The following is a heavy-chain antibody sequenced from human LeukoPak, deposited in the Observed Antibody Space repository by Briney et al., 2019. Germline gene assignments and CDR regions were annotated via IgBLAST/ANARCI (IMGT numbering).Heavy chain of an antibody. J-gene: IGHJ4*02. CDR2: ISYDGSNK. D-gene: IGHD5-12*01. Sequence: GRSLRLSCAASGFTFRNYGMHWVRQAPGKGLEWVAVISYDGSNKYYADSVKGRFTISRDNSKNTLYLQMNSLTTEDTAVYYCVNGGYYYVDYWGQGTLVTVSS. V-gene: IGHV3-30*18. CDR3: VNGGYYYVDY. CDR1: GFTFRNYG.